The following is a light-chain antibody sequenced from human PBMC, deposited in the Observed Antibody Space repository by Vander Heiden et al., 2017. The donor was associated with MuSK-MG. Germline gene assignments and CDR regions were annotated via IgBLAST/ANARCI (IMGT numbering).Light chain of an antibody. Sequence: QSALTQPPSASGSPGQSVTISCTGTNSDVGGYNYVSWYQQHPGNAPTLMIYEVSKRPSGVPDRFSGSKSGTTVSLTVSGLQAEDEADYYCSSYAARNSVLFGGGTKLTVL. CDR1: NSDVGGYNY. CDR3: SSYAARNSVL. J-gene: IGLJ2*01. V-gene: IGLV2-8*01. CDR2: EVS.